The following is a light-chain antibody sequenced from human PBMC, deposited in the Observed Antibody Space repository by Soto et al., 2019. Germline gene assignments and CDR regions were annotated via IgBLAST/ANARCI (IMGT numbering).Light chain of an antibody. J-gene: IGKJ3*01. CDR2: AAS. CDR3: EPSYNSLGFT. CDR1: ESISNN. V-gene: IGKV1-39*01. Sequence: DIQMTQSPSSLSASVGDRVTITCRASESISNNLNWYQHKTGKAPKVLIYAASSFQCEVPSRFGGTGSGTDFILTITSLQAEDFPTYYCEPSYNSLGFTFGPGTKVDV.